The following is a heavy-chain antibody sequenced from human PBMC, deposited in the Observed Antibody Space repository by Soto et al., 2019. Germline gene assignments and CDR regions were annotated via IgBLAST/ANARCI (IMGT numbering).Heavy chain of an antibody. D-gene: IGHD3-22*01. CDR2: IYPGDSDT. J-gene: IGHJ6*02. V-gene: IGHV5-51*01. Sequence: PGESLKISCKGSGYSFTSYWIGWVRQMPGKGLEWMGIIYPGDSDTRYSPSFQGQVTISADKSISTAYLQWSSLKASDTAMYYCARLVYYDSSGYWAPFTDVWGQGTTVTVSS. CDR3: ARLVYYDSSGYWAPFTDV. CDR1: GYSFTSYW.